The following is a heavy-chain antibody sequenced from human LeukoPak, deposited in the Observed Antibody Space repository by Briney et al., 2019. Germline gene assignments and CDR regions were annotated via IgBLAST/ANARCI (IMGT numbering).Heavy chain of an antibody. CDR1: GGSFSGYY. J-gene: IGHJ1*01. V-gene: IGHV4-34*01. CDR2: INHSGST. Sequence: SETLSLTCAVYGGSFSGYYWSWIRQPRGKGLEWIGEINHSGSTNYNPSLKSRVTISVDTSKNQFSLKLSSVTAADTAVYYCAYSSGYQQHLGQGTLVTVSS. CDR3: AYSSGYQQH. D-gene: IGHD3-22*01.